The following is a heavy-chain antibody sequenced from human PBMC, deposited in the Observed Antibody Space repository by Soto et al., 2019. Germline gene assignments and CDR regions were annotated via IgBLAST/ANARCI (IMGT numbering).Heavy chain of an antibody. Sequence: GASVKVSCKASGYTFTIYARHWVRQAPGQRLEWMGWINAGNGNTKYSQKFQGRVTITRDTSASTAYMELSSLRSEDTAVYYCARYYDSSGYYYFDYWGQGTLVTVSS. CDR3: ARYYDSSGYYYFDY. V-gene: IGHV1-3*01. CDR2: INAGNGNT. D-gene: IGHD3-22*01. J-gene: IGHJ4*02. CDR1: GYTFTIYA.